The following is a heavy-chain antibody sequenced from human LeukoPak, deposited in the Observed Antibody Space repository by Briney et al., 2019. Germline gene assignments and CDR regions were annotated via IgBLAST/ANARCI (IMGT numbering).Heavy chain of an antibody. CDR3: AKDIGSSWYGYNDY. D-gene: IGHD6-13*01. Sequence: PGGSLRLSCAASGFTFDDYAMHWVRQAPGKGLEWVSGISWNSGSIGYADSVKGRFTISRDNAKNSLYLQMNSLRAEDTALYYCAKDIGSSWYGYNDYWGQGTLVTVSS. J-gene: IGHJ4*02. CDR2: ISWNSGSI. CDR1: GFTFDDYA. V-gene: IGHV3-9*01.